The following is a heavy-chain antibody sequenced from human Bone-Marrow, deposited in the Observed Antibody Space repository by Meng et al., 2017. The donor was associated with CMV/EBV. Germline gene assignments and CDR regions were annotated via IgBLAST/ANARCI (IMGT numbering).Heavy chain of an antibody. Sequence: GGSLRLSCAASGFTFNTYEMNWVRQAPGKGLEWVSYISSSGGTIYYADSVKGRFTISRDNAKNSLYLQMNSLRAEDTAVYYCARARNKPTHYFDYWGQGTLVTVSS. V-gene: IGHV3-48*03. CDR1: GFTFNTYE. D-gene: IGHD1-14*01. CDR2: ISSSGGTI. CDR3: ARARNKPTHYFDY. J-gene: IGHJ4*02.